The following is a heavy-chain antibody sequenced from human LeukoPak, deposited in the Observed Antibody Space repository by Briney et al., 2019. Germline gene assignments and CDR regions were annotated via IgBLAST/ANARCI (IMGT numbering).Heavy chain of an antibody. J-gene: IGHJ5*02. Sequence: SETLSLTCTVSGGSISSYYWGWIRPPPGKGLEWIGYIYYSGSTNYNPSLKSRVTISVDTSKNQFSLKLSSVTAADTAVYYCAREKGLGNNWFDPWGQGTLVTVSS. D-gene: IGHD5-12*01. CDR1: GGSISSYY. CDR2: IYYSGST. V-gene: IGHV4-59*01. CDR3: AREKGLGNNWFDP.